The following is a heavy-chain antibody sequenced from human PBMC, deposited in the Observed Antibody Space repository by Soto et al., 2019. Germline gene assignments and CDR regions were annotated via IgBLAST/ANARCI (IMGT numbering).Heavy chain of an antibody. J-gene: IGHJ5*02. Sequence: PGESLKISCKGSVYSFTSYWIGWVRQMLGKGLEWMGIIYPGDSDTRYSPSFQGQVTISADKSISTAYLQWSSLKASDTAMYYCARQAFRFSGRLDPWGQGTLVTVSS. CDR3: ARQAFRFSGRLDP. D-gene: IGHD1-26*01. CDR2: IYPGDSDT. CDR1: VYSFTSYW. V-gene: IGHV5-51*01.